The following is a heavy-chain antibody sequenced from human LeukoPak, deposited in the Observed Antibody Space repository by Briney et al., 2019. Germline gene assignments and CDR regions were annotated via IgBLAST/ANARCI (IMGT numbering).Heavy chain of an antibody. CDR1: DYTFTSYG. CDR2: ISAYNGNT. V-gene: IGHV1-18*01. D-gene: IGHD1-26*01. CDR3: ARDLGIVGATNAFDI. J-gene: IGHJ3*02. Sequence: ASVKVPCKAPDYTFTSYGISWVRQAPGQGLEWMGWISAYNGNTNYAQKLQGRVTMTTDTSTSTAYMELRSLRSDDTAVYYCARDLGIVGATNAFDIWGQGTMVTVSS.